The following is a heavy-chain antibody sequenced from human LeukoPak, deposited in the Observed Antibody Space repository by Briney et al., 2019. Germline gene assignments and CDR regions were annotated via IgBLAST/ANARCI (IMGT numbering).Heavy chain of an antibody. CDR1: GGSISSYY. V-gene: IGHV4-59*01. D-gene: IGHD6-19*01. J-gene: IGHJ3*02. CDR2: IYNSGST. Sequence: SETLSLTCTVSGGSISSYYWSWIRQPPGKGLEWIGYIYNSGSTNYNPSLKSRVTISVDTSKNQFSLRLSSVTAVDTAVYYCARDPYSSGLDAFDIWGQGTMVTVSS. CDR3: ARDPYSSGLDAFDI.